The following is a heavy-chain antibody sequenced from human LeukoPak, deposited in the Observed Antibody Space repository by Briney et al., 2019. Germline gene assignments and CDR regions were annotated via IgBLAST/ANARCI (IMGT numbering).Heavy chain of an antibody. Sequence: GASVKVSCKASGYSFTGRYIHWVRQAPGQGLEWMGIIGGSTNYAQKFQGRVTMTRDTSTSTVYIELSSLRSEGTAGYYCARVRDGYNDAYDIWGQGTMVTVHS. V-gene: IGHV1-46*01. J-gene: IGHJ3*02. D-gene: IGHD5-24*01. CDR2: IGGST. CDR1: GYSFTGRY. CDR3: ARVRDGYNDAYDI.